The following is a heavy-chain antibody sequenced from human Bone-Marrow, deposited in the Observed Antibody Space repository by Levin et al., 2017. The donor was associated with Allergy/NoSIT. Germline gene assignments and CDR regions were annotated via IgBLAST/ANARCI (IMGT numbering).Heavy chain of an antibody. V-gene: IGHV1-69*13. D-gene: IGHD2-15*01. J-gene: IGHJ3*02. CDR1: GGTFSSYA. CDR2: IIPIFGTA. CDR3: ARGQCSGGSCCSVMAAFDI. Sequence: VASVKVSCKASGGTFSSYAISWVRQAPGQGLEWMGGIIPIFGTANYAQKFQGRVTNTADESTSTAYMELSSLRSEDTAVYYCARGQCSGGSCCSVMAAFDIWGQGTMVTVSS.